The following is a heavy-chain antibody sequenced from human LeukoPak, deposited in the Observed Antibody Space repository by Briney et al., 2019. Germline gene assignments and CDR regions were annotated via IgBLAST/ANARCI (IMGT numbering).Heavy chain of an antibody. D-gene: IGHD5-24*01. CDR3: ARDRELHGYSRNYYYGMDV. Sequence: GGSLRLSCAASGFTFSSYAMSWVRQAPGKGLEWVSLISSSGGRTYYADSVKGRFTISRDNSKNTLYLQMNSLRAEDTAVYYCARDRELHGYSRNYYYGMDVWGQGTTVTVSS. J-gene: IGHJ6*02. CDR1: GFTFSSYA. CDR2: ISSSGGRT. V-gene: IGHV3-23*01.